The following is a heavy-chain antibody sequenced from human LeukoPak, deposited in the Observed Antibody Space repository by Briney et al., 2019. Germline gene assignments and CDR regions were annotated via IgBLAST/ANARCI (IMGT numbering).Heavy chain of an antibody. V-gene: IGHV1-2*02. Sequence: GLSAKVSCKASGHTFTGYYMHWVRQAPGQGLEWLGWITYNSGVTNYAQKFQGRITITRDTSITTVYMELSSLTSDDTAVYYCGSGQWLVGVFYWGQGTLVTVSS. CDR3: GSGQWLVGVFY. CDR1: GHTFTGYY. J-gene: IGHJ4*02. D-gene: IGHD6-19*01. CDR2: ITYNSGVT.